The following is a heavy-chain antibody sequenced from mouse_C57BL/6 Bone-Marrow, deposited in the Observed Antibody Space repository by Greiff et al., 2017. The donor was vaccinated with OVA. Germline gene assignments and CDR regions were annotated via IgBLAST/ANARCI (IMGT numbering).Heavy chain of an antibody. V-gene: IGHV5-4*01. Sequence: DVHLVESGGGLVKPGGSLKLSCAASGFTFSSYAMSWVRQTPEKRLEWVATISDGGSYTYYPDNVKGRFTISRDNAKNNLYLQMSHLKSEDTAMYYCARGPSTGTSFDYWGQGTTLTVSS. CDR1: GFTFSSYA. J-gene: IGHJ2*01. CDR2: ISDGGSYT. CDR3: ARGPSTGTSFDY. D-gene: IGHD4-1*02.